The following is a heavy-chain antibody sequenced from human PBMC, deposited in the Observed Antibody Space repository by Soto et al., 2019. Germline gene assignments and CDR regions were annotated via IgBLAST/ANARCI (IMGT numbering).Heavy chain of an antibody. CDR2: ISYDGSNK. Sequence: GGSLRLSCAASGFTFSSYAMHWVRQAPGKGLEWVAVISYDGSNKYYADSVKGRFTISRDNSKNTLYLQMNSLRAEDTAVYYCARERYYYDSSGLDYWGQGTLVTVSS. V-gene: IGHV3-30-3*01. D-gene: IGHD3-22*01. CDR1: GFTFSSYA. J-gene: IGHJ4*02. CDR3: ARERYYYDSSGLDY.